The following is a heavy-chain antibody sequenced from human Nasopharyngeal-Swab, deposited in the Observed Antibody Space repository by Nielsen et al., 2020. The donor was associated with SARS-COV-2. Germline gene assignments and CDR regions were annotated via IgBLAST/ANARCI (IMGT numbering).Heavy chain of an antibody. Sequence: GGSLRLSCAASGFTFSSYAMSWVRQAPGKGLEWVSAISSSSSTIYYADSVKGRFTISRDNAKNSLYLQMNSLRDEDTAVYYCARGSLRHFDYWGQGTLVTVSS. CDR3: ARGSLRHFDY. CDR2: ISSSSSTI. J-gene: IGHJ4*02. D-gene: IGHD5-12*01. V-gene: IGHV3-48*02. CDR1: GFTFSSYA.